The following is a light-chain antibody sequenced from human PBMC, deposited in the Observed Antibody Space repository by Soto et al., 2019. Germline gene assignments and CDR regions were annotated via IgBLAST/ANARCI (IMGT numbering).Light chain of an antibody. Sequence: EIVLTQSPGTLSLSPGERVTLSCRPSQSVSSIYLDWFQQKPGQAPRLLIYAASSRATGIPDRFSGGASATDFTLTISRLEPEDFAVYYCRHYVNSQWTFGQGTKVEIK. CDR1: QSVSSIY. CDR3: RHYVNSQWT. J-gene: IGKJ1*01. CDR2: AAS. V-gene: IGKV3-20*01.